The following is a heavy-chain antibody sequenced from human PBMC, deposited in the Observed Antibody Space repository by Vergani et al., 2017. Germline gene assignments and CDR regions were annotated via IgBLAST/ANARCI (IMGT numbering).Heavy chain of an antibody. CDR1: GFTFSSYW. CDR2: IKQDGSEK. CDR3: ARTGIAVAGTGPGYYGMDV. Sequence: EVQLVESGGGLVQPGGSLRLSCAASGFTFSSYWMSWVRQAPGKGLEWVANIKQDGSEKYYVDSVKGRFTISRDNAKNSLYLQMNSLRAEDTAVYYCARTGIAVAGTGPGYYGMDVWGQGTTVTVSS. D-gene: IGHD6-19*01. V-gene: IGHV3-7*01. J-gene: IGHJ6*02.